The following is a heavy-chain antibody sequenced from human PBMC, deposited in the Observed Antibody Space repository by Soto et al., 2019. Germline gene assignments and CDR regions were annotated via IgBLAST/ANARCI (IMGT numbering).Heavy chain of an antibody. D-gene: IGHD6-19*01. CDR3: AKVRIAVAATYYFDY. J-gene: IGHJ4*02. CDR2: ISGSGGST. Sequence: VSLRLSCAASGFTFSSYAMSWVRQAPGKGLEWVSAISGSGGSTYYADSVKGRFTISRDNSKNTLYLQMNSLRAEDTAVYYCAKVRIAVAATYYFDYWGQGTLVTVSS. V-gene: IGHV3-23*01. CDR1: GFTFSSYA.